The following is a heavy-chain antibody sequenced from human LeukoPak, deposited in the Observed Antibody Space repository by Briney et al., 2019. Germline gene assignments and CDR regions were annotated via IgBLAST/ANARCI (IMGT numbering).Heavy chain of an antibody. Sequence: GGSLRLSCEASGFTLSTYCMNWVSQVPGKGLDWVVNINPDGSGKGCVESVKSRFTIDRESGDNGLSLQMNSLRAEDKAVYYCASWGDGGNSWGQGTLVTVS. CDR2: INPDGSGK. CDR3: ASWGDGGNS. J-gene: IGHJ4*02. D-gene: IGHD3-16*01. CDR1: GFTLSTYC. V-gene: IGHV3-7*01.